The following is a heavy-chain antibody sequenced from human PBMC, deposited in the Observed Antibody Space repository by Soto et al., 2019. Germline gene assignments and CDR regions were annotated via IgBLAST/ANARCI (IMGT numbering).Heavy chain of an antibody. D-gene: IGHD2-2*02. Sequence: GESLKISCKGSGYSFTSYWIGWARQMPGKGLEWMGIIYLGDSDTRYSPSFQGQVTISADKSISTAYLQWSSLKASDTAMYYCARQTYCSSTSCYTVDSWGQGTLVTVSS. CDR3: ARQTYCSSTSCYTVDS. CDR1: GYSFTSYW. V-gene: IGHV5-51*01. J-gene: IGHJ4*02. CDR2: IYLGDSDT.